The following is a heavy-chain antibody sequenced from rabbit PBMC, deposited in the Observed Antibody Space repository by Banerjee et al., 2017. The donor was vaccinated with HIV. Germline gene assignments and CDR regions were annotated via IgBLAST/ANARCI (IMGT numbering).Heavy chain of an antibody. CDR3: TREEAGYAGYYYVSAFDL. CDR1: GFSFSNKCV. Sequence: QEQLEESGGDLVKPEGSLTLTCTASGFSFSNKCVMCWVRQAPGKGLEWIACINTSSGNTVYATWAKGRFTISKTSSTTVTLQMTSLTAADTATYFCTREEAGYAGYYYVSAFDLWGPGTLVTVS. CDR2: INTSSGNT. D-gene: IGHD7-1*01. J-gene: IGHJ4*01. V-gene: IGHV1S45*01.